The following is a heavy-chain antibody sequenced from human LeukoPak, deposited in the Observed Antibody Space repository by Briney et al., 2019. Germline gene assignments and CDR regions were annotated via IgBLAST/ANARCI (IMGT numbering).Heavy chain of an antibody. Sequence: GGSLRLSCAASGFIFDDYAMHWVRHAPGKGLEWVSGISWNSGSIGYADSVKGRFTTSRDNAKNSLYLQMNSLRAEDTALYYCAKDRDYSSSGASVDYWGQGTLVTVSS. J-gene: IGHJ4*02. CDR2: ISWNSGSI. D-gene: IGHD6-6*01. CDR3: AKDRDYSSSGASVDY. V-gene: IGHV3-9*01. CDR1: GFIFDDYA.